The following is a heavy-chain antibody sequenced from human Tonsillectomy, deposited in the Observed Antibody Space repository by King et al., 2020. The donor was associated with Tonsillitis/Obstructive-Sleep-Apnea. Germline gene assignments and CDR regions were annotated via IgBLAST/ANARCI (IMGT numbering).Heavy chain of an antibody. J-gene: IGHJ4*02. V-gene: IGHV5-51*01. Sequence: VQLVESGAAVKKPRESLKISCKGSGYSFSNYWIGWVRQMPGRGLEWMGIIYPANSDTRYSPSFQGQVTISADKSISTAYLQWSSLKASDTAMYYCASLVGYCSGGRCPYYFDHWGQGTLVTVSS. D-gene: IGHD2-15*01. CDR1: GYSFSNYW. CDR3: ASLVGYCSGGRCPYYFDH. CDR2: IYPANSDT.